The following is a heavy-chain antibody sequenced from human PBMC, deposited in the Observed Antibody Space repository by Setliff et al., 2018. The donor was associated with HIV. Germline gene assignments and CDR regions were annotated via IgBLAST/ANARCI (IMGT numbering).Heavy chain of an antibody. V-gene: IGHV4-39*01. D-gene: IGHD1-26*01. J-gene: IGHJ4*02. Sequence: KPSETLSLTCIVSGVSIGSSSYYWGWIRQPPGKGLEWIASIYFNGNTYYSPSLKSRVTMSIDTSKNEFSLNLSSVTAADTALYFCATSENRVTDYWGQGIKVTVSS. CDR3: ATSENRVTDY. CDR1: GVSIGSSSYY. CDR2: IYFNGNT.